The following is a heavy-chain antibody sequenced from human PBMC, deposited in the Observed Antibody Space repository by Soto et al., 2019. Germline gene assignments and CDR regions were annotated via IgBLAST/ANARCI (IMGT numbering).Heavy chain of an antibody. J-gene: IGHJ4*02. D-gene: IGHD1-26*01. Sequence: QVQLVQSGAEMKRPGASVMLSCKASGYIFTTYSIHWVRQTAGQGLEWMAKVDPRDGSTGYAQKFRGRPTMAGDTSTGTVSMEVSSLTSDDTATYYGARVQNRGWEFDYWGQGTQVTVSS. CDR3: ARVQNRGWEFDY. CDR2: VDPRDGST. V-gene: IGHV1-46*01. CDR1: GYIFTTYS.